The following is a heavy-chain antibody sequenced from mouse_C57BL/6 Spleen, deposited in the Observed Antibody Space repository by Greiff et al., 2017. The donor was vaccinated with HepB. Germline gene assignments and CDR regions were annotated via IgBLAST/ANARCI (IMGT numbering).Heavy chain of an antibody. CDR1: GYTFTSYW. V-gene: IGHV1-69*01. Sequence: QVQLQQPGAELVMPGASVKLSCKASGYTFTSYWMHWVKQRPGQGLERIGEIDPSDSYTNYNQKFKGKSTLTVDKSSSTAYMQLSSLTSEDSAVYYCARRAYYGFAYWGQGTLVTVSA. D-gene: IGHD1-1*01. J-gene: IGHJ3*01. CDR3: ARRAYYGFAY. CDR2: IDPSDSYT.